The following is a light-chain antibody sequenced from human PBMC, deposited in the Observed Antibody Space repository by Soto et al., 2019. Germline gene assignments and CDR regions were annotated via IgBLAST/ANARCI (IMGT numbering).Light chain of an antibody. Sequence: DIQMTQSPSTLSASVGDRVTITCRASQSISSWLAWCQQKPGKAPKLLIYKAYSLESGVPSRFSGSGSGTEFTLTISSLQPDDFATYYCQQYNSYSPTFGQGTKVEIK. J-gene: IGKJ1*01. CDR3: QQYNSYSPT. CDR2: KAY. V-gene: IGKV1-5*03. CDR1: QSISSW.